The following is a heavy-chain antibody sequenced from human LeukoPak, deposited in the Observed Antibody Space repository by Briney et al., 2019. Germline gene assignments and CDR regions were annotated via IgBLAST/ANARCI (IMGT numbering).Heavy chain of an antibody. CDR3: ARKNSFYDSSAYDY. Sequence: ASVKVSCKASGYTFTGYYMHWVRQAPGQGLEWMGWISPNSGGTNYAQKFQGRVTMTRDTSISTAYMDLSSLRSDDTAVYYCARKNSFYDSSAYDYWGQGTLVTVSS. CDR2: ISPNSGGT. V-gene: IGHV1-2*02. CDR1: GYTFTGYY. D-gene: IGHD3-22*01. J-gene: IGHJ4*02.